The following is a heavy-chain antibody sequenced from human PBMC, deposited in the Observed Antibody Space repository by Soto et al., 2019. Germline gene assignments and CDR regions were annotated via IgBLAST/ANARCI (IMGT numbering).Heavy chain of an antibody. J-gene: IGHJ4*02. CDR1: GYTFTSYG. CDR2: ISAHNGNT. V-gene: IGHV1-18*04. D-gene: IGHD1-1*01. CDR3: ARGRYGDY. Sequence: QVHLVQSGAVVKKPGASVKVSCKASGYTFTSYGITWVRQAPRQGLEWMGWISAHNGNTDYAQKLQGRVIVTRDTSTSTAYMELRSLISDDTAVYYCARGRYGDYWGQGALVTFPS.